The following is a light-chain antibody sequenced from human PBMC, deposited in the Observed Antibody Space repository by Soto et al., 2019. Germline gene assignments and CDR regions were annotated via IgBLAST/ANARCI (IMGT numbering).Light chain of an antibody. V-gene: IGKV3-15*01. CDR1: QSVSSD. CDR2: GAS. CDR3: QSYNDWPRT. J-gene: IGKJ1*01. Sequence: EIVMTQSPATVSVSPGERASLSCRASQSVSSDLAWYQQKPGQAPRLLIYGASTRATGISARFSGSGSGTEFTLTIRSLQSEDFAVYYCQSYNDWPRTFGQGTKVELK.